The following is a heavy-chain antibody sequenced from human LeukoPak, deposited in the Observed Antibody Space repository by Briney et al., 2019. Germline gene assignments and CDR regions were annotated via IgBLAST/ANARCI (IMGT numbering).Heavy chain of an antibody. J-gene: IGHJ4*02. V-gene: IGHV4-59*08. CDR1: GDSISSYY. CDR3: ARHTGSSSPFHY. CDR2: IYYSGST. D-gene: IGHD1-26*01. Sequence: SETLSLTCTVSGDSISSYYWSWIRQPPGKGLEWIGYIYYSGSTNYNPSLKRRVTISVDTSKNQFSLKLSSVTAADTAVYYCARHTGSSSPFHYWGQGTLVTVSS.